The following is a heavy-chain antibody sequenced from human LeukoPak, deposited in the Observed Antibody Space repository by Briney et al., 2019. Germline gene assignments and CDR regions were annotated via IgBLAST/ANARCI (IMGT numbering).Heavy chain of an antibody. V-gene: IGHV3-66*01. J-gene: IGHJ4*02. CDR3: ARGYFDN. Sequence: GESLRLSCAASGFTLSSTYLSWVRQAPGKGLEWVSVIYPGANTSYAESVKGRFTISRDNSKNTVSLQMNSLRADDTGVYYCARGYFDNWGQGTLVTVSS. CDR2: IYPGANT. CDR1: GFTLSSTY.